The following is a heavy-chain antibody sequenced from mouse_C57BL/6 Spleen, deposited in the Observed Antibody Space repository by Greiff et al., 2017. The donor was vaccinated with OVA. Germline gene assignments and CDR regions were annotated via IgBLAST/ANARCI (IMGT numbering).Heavy chain of an antibody. CDR3: ARSLLMDYYGSSHHYYAMDY. V-gene: IGHV1-19*01. D-gene: IGHD1-1*01. CDR2: INPYNGGT. CDR1: GYTFTDYY. Sequence: VQLQQSGPVLVKPGASVKMSCKASGYTFTDYYMNWVKQSHGKSLEWIGVINPYNGGTSYNQKFKSKATLTVDKSSSTAYMELNSLTSEDSAVYYCARSLLMDYYGSSHHYYAMDYWGQGTSVTVSS. J-gene: IGHJ4*01.